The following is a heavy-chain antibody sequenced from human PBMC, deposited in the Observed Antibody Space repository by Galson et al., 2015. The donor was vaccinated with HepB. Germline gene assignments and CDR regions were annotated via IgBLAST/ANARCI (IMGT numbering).Heavy chain of an antibody. CDR3: ARHVAHGDLHADY. CDR1: GYSFTSYW. V-gene: IGHV5-51*01. Sequence: QSGAEVKKPGESLKISCKGSGYSFTSYWIGWVRQMPGKGLEWMGIIYTHDSDTRYSPSFQGRVTMSADRSINTAYLQWSSLKASDTAMYYCARHVAHGDLHADYWGQGTLVTVSS. J-gene: IGHJ4*02. CDR2: IYTHDSDT. D-gene: IGHD2-21*01.